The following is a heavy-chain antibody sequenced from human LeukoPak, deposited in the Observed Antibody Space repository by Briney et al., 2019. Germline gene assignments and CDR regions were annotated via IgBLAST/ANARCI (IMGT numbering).Heavy chain of an antibody. CDR3: ARDLVDYYDSSGYYPPSY. V-gene: IGHV3-30-3*01. CDR2: ISYDGSNK. J-gene: IGHJ4*02. D-gene: IGHD3-22*01. CDR1: GFTFSSYA. Sequence: GGSLRLSCAASGFTFSSYAMHWVRQAPGKGLEWVAVISYDGSNKYYADSVKGRFTISRDNSKNTLYLQMNRLRAEDTAVYYCARDLVDYYDSSGYYPPSYWGQGTLVTVSS.